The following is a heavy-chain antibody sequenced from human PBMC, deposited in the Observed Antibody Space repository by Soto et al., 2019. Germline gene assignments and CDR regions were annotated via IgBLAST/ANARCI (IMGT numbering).Heavy chain of an antibody. CDR3: ARLSRRVAQESNYFDP. J-gene: IGHJ5*02. CDR1: GYSFTSYW. Sequence: PGESLKISCQGSGYSFTSYWIGWVRQMPGKGLEWMAIIYPGDSDSRYGPSFEGHVTFSVDKSISTAYLEWSSLKASDTAIYYCARLSRRVAQESNYFDPWGQGTLVTVSS. V-gene: IGHV5-51*01. D-gene: IGHD2-8*01. CDR2: IYPGDSDS.